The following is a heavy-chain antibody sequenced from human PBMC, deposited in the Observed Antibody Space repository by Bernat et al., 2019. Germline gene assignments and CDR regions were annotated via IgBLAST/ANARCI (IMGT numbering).Heavy chain of an antibody. Sequence: LVESGGGLVQPGGSLRLSCAASGFTFSPYSMNWVRQAPGKGLEYISYLSGSSSTIYYADSVKGRFTISRDNAMNSLYLQMNSLRDEDTAVYYCGRRYCSGGSCYFADHWGQGTPVTVSS. D-gene: IGHD2-15*01. CDR3: GRRYCSGGSCYFADH. CDR1: GFTFSPYS. J-gene: IGHJ4*02. CDR2: LSGSSSTI. V-gene: IGHV3-48*02.